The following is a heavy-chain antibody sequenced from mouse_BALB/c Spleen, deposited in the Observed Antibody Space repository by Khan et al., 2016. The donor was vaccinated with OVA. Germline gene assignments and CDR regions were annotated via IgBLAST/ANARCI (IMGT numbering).Heavy chain of an antibody. D-gene: IGHD1-1*01. J-gene: IGHJ4*01. CDR1: GYSITSNYA. Sequence: EVQLQESGPGLVKPSQSLSLTCTVTGYSITSNYAWNWIRQFPGNKLEWMGYISYSGTTSYNPSLKSRISITRYTSKNQFFLQLNSVTTEDTTTYYCARGNYYGYAMDYWGQGTSVTVSS. CDR2: ISYSGTT. CDR3: ARGNYYGYAMDY. V-gene: IGHV3-2*02.